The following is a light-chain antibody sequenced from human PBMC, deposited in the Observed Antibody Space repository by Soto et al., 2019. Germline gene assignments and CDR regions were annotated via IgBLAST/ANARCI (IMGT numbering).Light chain of an antibody. CDR3: QSYDRTLSARYV. Sequence: QSALTQPPSVSGAPGQRVTISCTGSSSNIGAGYDVHWYQQRPGTAPKLLIFGNINRPSGVPDRFSGSKSGTSASLAITGLQAEDEGDYYCQSYDRTLSARYVFGTGTKLTVL. CDR2: GNI. V-gene: IGLV1-40*01. CDR1: SSNIGAGYD. J-gene: IGLJ1*01.